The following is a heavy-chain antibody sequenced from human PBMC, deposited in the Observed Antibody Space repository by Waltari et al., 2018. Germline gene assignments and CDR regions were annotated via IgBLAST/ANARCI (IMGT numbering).Heavy chain of an antibody. V-gene: IGHV4-61*01. CDR3: ARFTTVVTPYFDY. CDR2: IYYSGST. Sequence: QVQLQESGPGLVKPSETLSLTCTVSGGSVSRGSYYWSWIWQPPGKGLEWIGYIYYSGSTNYNPSLKSRVTISVDTSKNQFSLKLSSVTAADTAVYYCARFTTVVTPYFDYWGQGTLVTVSS. CDR1: GGSVSRGSYY. D-gene: IGHD4-17*01. J-gene: IGHJ4*02.